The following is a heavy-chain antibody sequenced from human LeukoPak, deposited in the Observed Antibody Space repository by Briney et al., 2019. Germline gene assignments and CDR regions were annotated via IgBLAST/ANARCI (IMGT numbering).Heavy chain of an antibody. J-gene: IGHJ4*02. Sequence: GASVKVSCKASGYTFTNYGISWVRQAPGQGLEWMGWISAYNGNRNYAQELQGRVTMTTDTSTSTAYMELRSLRSDETAVYYCARDCTNGVCSTFDYWGQGTLVTVSS. D-gene: IGHD2-8*01. V-gene: IGHV1-18*01. CDR3: ARDCTNGVCSTFDY. CDR1: GYTFTNYG. CDR2: ISAYNGNR.